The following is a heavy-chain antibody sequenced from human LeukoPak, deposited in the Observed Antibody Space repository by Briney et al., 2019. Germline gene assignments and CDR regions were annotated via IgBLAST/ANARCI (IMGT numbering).Heavy chain of an antibody. J-gene: IGHJ4*02. Sequence: PSETLSLTCAVYGGSFSGYYWSWIRQPPGKGLEWIGEINHSGSTNYNPSLKSRVTISVDTSKNQFSLKLSSVTAADTAVYYCARSYDSSGQALGWGQGTLVTVSS. D-gene: IGHD3-22*01. V-gene: IGHV4-34*01. CDR3: ARSYDSSGQALG. CDR1: GGSFSGYY. CDR2: INHSGST.